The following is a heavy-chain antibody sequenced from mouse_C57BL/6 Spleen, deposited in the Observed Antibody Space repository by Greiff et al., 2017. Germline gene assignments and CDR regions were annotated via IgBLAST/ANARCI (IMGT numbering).Heavy chain of an antibody. CDR2: IDPANGNT. J-gene: IGHJ3*01. CDR3: ASAYYSNYGFAY. D-gene: IGHD2-5*01. V-gene: IGHV14-3*01. Sequence: EVQLQQSVAELVRPGASVKLSCTASGFNIKNTYMNWVKQRPEQGLEWIGRIDPANGNTKYAPKFQGKATITADTSSNTAYLQLSSLTSEDTAIYYCASAYYSNYGFAYWGQGTLVTVSA. CDR1: GFNIKNTY.